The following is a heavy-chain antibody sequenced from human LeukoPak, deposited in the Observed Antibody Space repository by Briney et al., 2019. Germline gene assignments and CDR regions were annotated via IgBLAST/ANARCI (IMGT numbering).Heavy chain of an antibody. CDR1: GYTLSELS. V-gene: IGHV1-24*01. CDR3: ATGVEWETTRHDY. CDR2: FDPEDGET. J-gene: IGHJ4*02. Sequence: GASVKVSCKVSGYTLSELSMHWVRQAPGKGLEWMGGFDPEDGETIYAQKFQGRITMTGDTSADTAYMELSSLRSEDTAVYYCATGVEWETTRHDYWGQGTLVTVSS. D-gene: IGHD1-26*01.